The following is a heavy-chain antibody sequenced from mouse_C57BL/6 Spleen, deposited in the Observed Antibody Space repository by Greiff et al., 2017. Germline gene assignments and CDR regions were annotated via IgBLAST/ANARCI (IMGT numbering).Heavy chain of an antibody. Sequence: ASGYTFTSYWMHWVKQRPGQGLEWIGNINPSNGGTNFNEKFKSKATLTVDKSSSTAYMQRSSLTSEDSAVYYCAREDYQYYFDYWGQGTTLTVSS. J-gene: IGHJ2*01. CDR3: AREDYQYYFDY. CDR1: GYTFTSYW. CDR2: INPSNGGT. D-gene: IGHD1-1*02. V-gene: IGHV1-53*01.